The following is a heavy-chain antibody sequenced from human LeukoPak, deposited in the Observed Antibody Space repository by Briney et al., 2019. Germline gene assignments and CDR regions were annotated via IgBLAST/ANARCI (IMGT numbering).Heavy chain of an antibody. CDR1: GYTFTDHY. CDR3: ARRHFGSGTYVDY. J-gene: IGHJ4*02. CDR2: SNPNSGDT. V-gene: IGHV1-2*02. Sequence: ASVKASCKASGYTFTDHYMHWVRQAPGQGLEWMGWSNPNSGDTRYAQKFQGRVTMTTDTSLTTAYMELRRLRSDDTAVYYCARRHFGSGTYVDYWGQGTLVTVSS. D-gene: IGHD3-10*01.